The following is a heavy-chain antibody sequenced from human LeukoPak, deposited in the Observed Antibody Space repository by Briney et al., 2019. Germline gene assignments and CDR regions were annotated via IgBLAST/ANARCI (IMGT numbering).Heavy chain of an antibody. D-gene: IGHD6-13*01. CDR3: ARRRPIAAAESFDY. CDR1: GGSISSYY. J-gene: IGHJ4*02. CDR2: IYYSGST. Sequence: SETLSLTCTVSGGSISSYYWSWIRQPPGKGLEWIGSIYYSGSTYYNPSLKSRVTISVDTSKNQFSLKLSSVTAADTAVYYCARRRPIAAAESFDYWGQGTLVTVSS. V-gene: IGHV4-59*05.